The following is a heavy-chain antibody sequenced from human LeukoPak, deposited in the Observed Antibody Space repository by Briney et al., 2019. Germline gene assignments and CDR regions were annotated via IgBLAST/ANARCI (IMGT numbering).Heavy chain of an antibody. V-gene: IGHV3-30*02. CDR3: AKGEREYSGYDVVY. J-gene: IGHJ4*02. CDR2: IRYDGSNK. D-gene: IGHD5-12*01. Sequence: GGSLRLSCAASGFTFSSYGMHWVRQAPGKGLEWVAFIRYDGSNKYYADSVKGRFTISRDNSKNTLYLQMNSLRAEDTAVYYCAKGEREYSGYDVVYWGQGTLVTVSS. CDR1: GFTFSSYG.